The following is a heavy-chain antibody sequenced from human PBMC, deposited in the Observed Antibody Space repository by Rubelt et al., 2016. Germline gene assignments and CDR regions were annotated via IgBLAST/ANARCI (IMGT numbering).Heavy chain of an antibody. Sequence: QVQLQQWGAGLLKPSETLSLTCAVYGGSFSGYYWSWIRQPPGKGLEWIGEINHSGSTNYNPSLKSRVTISVDTSKNQFSLKLSSVTAADTAVYYCAREKRGYSYGPYGMDVWGQGTTVTVSS. CDR3: AREKRGYSYGPYGMDV. J-gene: IGHJ6*02. V-gene: IGHV4-34*01. D-gene: IGHD5-18*01. CDR1: GGSFSGYY. CDR2: INHSGST.